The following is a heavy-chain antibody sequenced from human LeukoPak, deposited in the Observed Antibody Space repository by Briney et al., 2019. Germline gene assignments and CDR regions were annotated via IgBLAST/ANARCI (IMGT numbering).Heavy chain of an antibody. J-gene: IGHJ4*02. V-gene: IGHV3-21*01. D-gene: IGHD5-18*01. CDR1: GFTFRSYS. Sequence: PGGSLRLSCAASGFTFRSYSMNWVRQAPGKGLEWVSSISSSSSYIYYADSVKGRLTISRDNAKNSLYLQMNSLRAEDTAVYYCARDGALVDTAMVTDYWGQGTLVTVSS. CDR2: ISSSSSYI. CDR3: ARDGALVDTAMVTDY.